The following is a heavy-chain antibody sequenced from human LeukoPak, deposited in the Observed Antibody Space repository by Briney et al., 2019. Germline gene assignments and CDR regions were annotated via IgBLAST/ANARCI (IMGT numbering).Heavy chain of an antibody. CDR1: GFTVSSNY. J-gene: IGHJ4*02. Sequence: PGGSLRLSCAASGFTVSSNYMNWVRQAPRKGLEWVSVIYRGGNTYYADSVKGRFTISRDNSKNTLYLQMNSLRAEDTAVYYCARLWFGELAFDYWGQGTLVTVSS. CDR3: ARLWFGELAFDY. D-gene: IGHD3-10*01. V-gene: IGHV3-66*01. CDR2: IYRGGNT.